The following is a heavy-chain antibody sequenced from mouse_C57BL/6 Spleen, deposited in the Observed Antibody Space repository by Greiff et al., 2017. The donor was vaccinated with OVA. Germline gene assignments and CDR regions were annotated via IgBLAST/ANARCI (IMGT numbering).Heavy chain of an antibody. D-gene: IGHD4-1*01. CDR2: ISGGGGNT. CDR1: GFTFSSYT. J-gene: IGHJ4*01. V-gene: IGHV5-9*01. Sequence: DVMLVESGGGLVKPGGSLKLSCAASGFTFSSYTMSWVRQTPEKRLEWVATISGGGGNTYYPDSVKGRFTISRDNAKNTLYLQMSRLRSEDTALYYCARQSWGYYAMDYWGQGTSVTVSS. CDR3: ARQSWGYYAMDY.